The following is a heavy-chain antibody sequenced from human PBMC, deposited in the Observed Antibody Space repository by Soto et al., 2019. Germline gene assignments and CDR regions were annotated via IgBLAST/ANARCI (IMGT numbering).Heavy chain of an antibody. Sequence: GGSLRLSCAASGFTFSNYAMTWVRQAPGKGLEWVSDVSASGGSTYYADSVKGRFTISRDNSKDTLYLQISSLRVEDTALYYCAKRHSSGFDYWGQGTLVTVSS. D-gene: IGHD6-19*01. CDR1: GFTFSNYA. J-gene: IGHJ4*02. CDR3: AKRHSSGFDY. V-gene: IGHV3-23*01. CDR2: VSASGGST.